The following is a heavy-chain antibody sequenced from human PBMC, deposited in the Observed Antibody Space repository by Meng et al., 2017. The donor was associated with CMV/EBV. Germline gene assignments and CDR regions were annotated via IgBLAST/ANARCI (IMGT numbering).Heavy chain of an antibody. V-gene: IGHV3-48*04. CDR3: ARDLAVAGSYYSYGMDV. J-gene: IGHJ6*02. CDR1: GFTFSSYG. CDR2: ISSNGSTI. D-gene: IGHD6-19*01. Sequence: GGLLRLSCAASGFTFSSYGVHWACQAPGKGLEWVSYISSNGSTIYYADSVKGRFTISRDNAKNSLYLQMNSLRAEDTAVYYCARDLAVAGSYYSYGMDVWGQGTTVTVSS.